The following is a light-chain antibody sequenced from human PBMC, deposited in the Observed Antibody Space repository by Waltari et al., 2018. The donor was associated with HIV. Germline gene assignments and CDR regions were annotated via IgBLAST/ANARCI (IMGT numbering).Light chain of an antibody. J-gene: IGLJ3*02. CDR2: LNSYGSH. CDR1: SEHSNFA. V-gene: IGLV4-69*01. Sequence: QIILTQSPSASASPGASVKLTCTLSSEHSNFAIAWLQQQPEKGPRYLMKLNSYGSHTKGDWIPDRFSGSSSGAERYLSISSLHSDDEADYYCQTWGMGIVVFGGGTKLTVL. CDR3: QTWGMGIVV.